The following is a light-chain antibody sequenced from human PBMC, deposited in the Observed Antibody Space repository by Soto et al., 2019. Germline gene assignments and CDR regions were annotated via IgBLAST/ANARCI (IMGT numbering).Light chain of an antibody. CDR2: EVS. CDR3: SSYTSSSIRV. V-gene: IGLV2-14*01. J-gene: IGLJ3*02. CDR1: SSDVGGYNY. Sequence: QSALTQPASASGSPGQSITISCTGTSSDVGGYNYVSWYQQHPGKAPKLMIYEVSNRPSGVPDRFSGSKSGNTASLTISGLQAEDEADYYCSSYTSSSIRVFGGGTKLTVL.